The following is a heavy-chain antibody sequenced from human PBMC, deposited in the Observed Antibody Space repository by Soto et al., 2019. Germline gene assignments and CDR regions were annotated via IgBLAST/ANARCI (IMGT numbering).Heavy chain of an antibody. CDR1: GFTFSSYA. Sequence: PGGSLRLSCAASGFTFSSYAMHWVRQAPGKGLEWVALISYDGSNKYFGDSVKGRFTISRGNSKNTLYLQMNSLRAEDTAVYYCARDRASSFIGATATLFDYCGQRPLVT. CDR3: ARDRASSFIGATATLFDY. CDR2: ISYDGSNK. D-gene: IGHD2-15*01. J-gene: IGHJ4*02. V-gene: IGHV3-30-3*01.